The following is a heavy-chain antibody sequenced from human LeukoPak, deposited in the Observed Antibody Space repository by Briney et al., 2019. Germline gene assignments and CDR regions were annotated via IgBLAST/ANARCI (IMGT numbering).Heavy chain of an antibody. J-gene: IGHJ4*02. D-gene: IGHD3-10*01. V-gene: IGHV3-23*01. CDR3: AKSPTPGGFGELLEY. Sequence: GGSLRLSCAASGFTFSSYAMSWVRQAPGKGLKWVSAISGSGGSTYYADSVKGRFTISRDNSKNTLYLQMNSLRAEDTAVYYCAKSPTPGGFGELLEYWGQGTLVTVSS. CDR1: GFTFSSYA. CDR2: ISGSGGST.